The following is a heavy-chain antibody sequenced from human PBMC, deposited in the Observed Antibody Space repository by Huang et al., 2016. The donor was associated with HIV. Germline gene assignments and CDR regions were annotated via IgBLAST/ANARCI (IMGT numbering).Heavy chain of an antibody. CDR2: IREDSGQK. CDR1: DFDFSSYG. V-gene: IGHV3-7*01. Sequence: EVQLVESGGGLVQHGGSLRLSCAASDFDFSSYGMLWPRQVPGKGLEWVASIREDSGQKDYLDSVKGRFIISRDNPKKSLYLQMNNLRAEDAAVYYCARDPFIKAFDIWGQGTLVTVSS. J-gene: IGHJ3*02. CDR3: ARDPFIKAFDI.